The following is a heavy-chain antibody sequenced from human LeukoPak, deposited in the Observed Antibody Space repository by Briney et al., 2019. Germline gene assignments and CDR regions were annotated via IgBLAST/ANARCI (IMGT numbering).Heavy chain of an antibody. CDR2: ISSSGSTI. CDR1: GFTFSSYG. CDR3: AGRNYYDSSGYYYEYFQH. J-gene: IGHJ1*01. V-gene: IGHV3-48*04. Sequence: GGSLRLSCAASGFTFSSYGMHWVRQAPGKGLEWVSYISSSGSTIYYADSVKGRFTISRDNAKNSLYLQMNSLRAEDTAVYYCAGRNYYDSSGYYYEYFQHWGQGTLVTVSS. D-gene: IGHD3-22*01.